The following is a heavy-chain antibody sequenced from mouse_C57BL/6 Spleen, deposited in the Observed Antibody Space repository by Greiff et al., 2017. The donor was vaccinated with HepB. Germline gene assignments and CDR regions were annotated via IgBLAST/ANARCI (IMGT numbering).Heavy chain of an antibody. Sequence: VQLQQSGAELARPGASVKLSCKASGYTFTSYGISWVKQRTGQGLEWIGEIYPRSGNTYYNEKFKGKATLTADKSSSTAYMQFSSLTSEDSAIYYCARAGTYYSNLWYFDVWGTGTTVTVSS. CDR2: IYPRSGNT. J-gene: IGHJ1*03. CDR3: ARAGTYYSNLWYFDV. D-gene: IGHD2-5*01. V-gene: IGHV1-81*01. CDR1: GYTFTSYG.